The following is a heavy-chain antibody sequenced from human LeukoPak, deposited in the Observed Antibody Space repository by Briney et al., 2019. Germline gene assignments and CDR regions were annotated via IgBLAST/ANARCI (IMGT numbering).Heavy chain of an antibody. CDR1: GGSISSYY. CDR2: IYYSGST. Sequence: SETLSLTCTVSGGSISSYYWSWIRQPPGKGLEWIGYIYYSGSTNYNPSLKSRVTISVDTSKNQFSLKLSSVTAADTAVYYCARMYSSSCYWYFDLWGRGTLVTVSS. D-gene: IGHD6-13*01. V-gene: IGHV4-59*01. J-gene: IGHJ2*01. CDR3: ARMYSSSCYWYFDL.